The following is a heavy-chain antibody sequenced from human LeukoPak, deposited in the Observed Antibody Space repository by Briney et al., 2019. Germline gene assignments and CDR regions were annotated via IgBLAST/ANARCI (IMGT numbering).Heavy chain of an antibody. CDR2: IYYSGST. V-gene: IGHV4-59*01. J-gene: IGHJ4*02. CDR3: ARGISRQLVPFDY. D-gene: IGHD6-13*01. CDR1: GGSISSYY. Sequence: SETLSLTCTVSGGSISSYYWSWIRQPPGKGLEWIGYIYYSGSTNYNPSLKSRVTISVDTSKNQFSLKLSSVTAADTAVYYCARGISRQLVPFDYWGQGTLVTVSS.